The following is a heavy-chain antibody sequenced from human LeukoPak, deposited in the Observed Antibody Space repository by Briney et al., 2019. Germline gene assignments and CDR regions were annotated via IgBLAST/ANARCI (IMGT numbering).Heavy chain of an antibody. CDR3: ARGGYYGSGSSDY. Sequence: ASVKVSCKASGYTFTDYYMHWVRQAPGQGLEWMGWIHPNSGGTKYAQKFQGRVTMTRDTSISTVYMELSSLRSEDTAVYYCARGGYYGSGSSDYWGQGTLVTVSS. V-gene: IGHV1-2*02. CDR2: IHPNSGGT. D-gene: IGHD3-10*01. J-gene: IGHJ4*02. CDR1: GYTFTDYY.